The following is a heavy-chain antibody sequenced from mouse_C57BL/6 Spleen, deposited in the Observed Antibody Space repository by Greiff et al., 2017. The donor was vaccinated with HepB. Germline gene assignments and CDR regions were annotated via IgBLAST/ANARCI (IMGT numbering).Heavy chain of an antibody. D-gene: IGHD1-1*01. J-gene: IGHJ2*01. V-gene: IGHV1-69*01. CDR3: ARFTTVVEGFDY. CDR1: GYTFTSYW. Sequence: QVQLQQSGAELVMPGASVKLSCKASGYTFTSYWMHWVKQRPGQGLEWIGEIDPSDSYTNYNQKFKGKSTLTVDKSSSTAYMQLSSLTSEDSAVYYCARFTTVVEGFDYWGQGTTLTVSS. CDR2: IDPSDSYT.